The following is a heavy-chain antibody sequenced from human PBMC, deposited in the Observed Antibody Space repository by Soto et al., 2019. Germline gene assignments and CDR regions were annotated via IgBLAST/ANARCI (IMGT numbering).Heavy chain of an antibody. V-gene: IGHV3-7*04. D-gene: IGHD5-18*01. CDR2: IQQDGSEK. CDR1: GFTFSSSW. CDR3: VRGRIYSYGVFDY. J-gene: IGHJ4*02. Sequence: EVQLVESGGGLVQPGGSLRLSCAASGFTFSSSWMSWVRQAPGKGLEWVANIQQDGSEKYYVDSVKGRFTISRDNAKNSLYRQMDSLRAEDTAVYYCVRGRIYSYGVFDYWGQGTLVTVSS.